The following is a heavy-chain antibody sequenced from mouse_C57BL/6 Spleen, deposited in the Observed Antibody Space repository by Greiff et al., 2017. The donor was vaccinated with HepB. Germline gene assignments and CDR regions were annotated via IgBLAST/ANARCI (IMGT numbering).Heavy chain of an antibody. D-gene: IGHD1-1*01. Sequence: VQVVESGPGLVAPSQSLSITCTVSGFSLTSYGVHWVRQPPGKGLEWLVVIWSDGSTTYNSALKSRLSISKDNSKSQVFLKMNSLQTDDTAMYYCARHFDYYGSSHWYFDVWGTGTTVTVSS. CDR1: GFSLTSYG. CDR2: IWSDGST. CDR3: ARHFDYYGSSHWYFDV. J-gene: IGHJ1*03. V-gene: IGHV2-6-1*01.